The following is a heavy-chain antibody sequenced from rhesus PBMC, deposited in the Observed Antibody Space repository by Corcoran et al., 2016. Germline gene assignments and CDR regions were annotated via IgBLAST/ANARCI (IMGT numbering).Heavy chain of an antibody. V-gene: IGHV3-13*01. CDR1: GFTFSNYY. D-gene: IGHD6-31*01. CDR3: TRIGSRWYWGIFDY. Sequence: EVQLVESGGGLVQPGGSLRLSCAVSGFTFSNYYMHWVRQAQGQGLERVGLIRNKAKSYTTEYAAAVKGRITISRDDSKNTLYLQMSSLKTEDTALYYCTRIGSRWYWGIFDYWGQGVLVTVSS. CDR2: IRNKAKSYTT. J-gene: IGHJ4*01.